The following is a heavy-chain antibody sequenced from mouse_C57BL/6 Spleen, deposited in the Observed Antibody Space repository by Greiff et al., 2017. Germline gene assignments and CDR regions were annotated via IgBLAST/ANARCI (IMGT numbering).Heavy chain of an antibody. J-gene: IGHJ4*01. CDR2: ISDGGSYT. Sequence: EVQVVESGGGLVKPGGSLKLSCAASGFTFSSYAMSWVRQTPEKRLEWVATISDGGSYTYYPDNVKGRFTISRDNAKNNLYLQMSHLKSEDTAMYYCARDRDWGYYAMDYWGQGTSVTVSS. D-gene: IGHD3-3*01. CDR1: GFTFSSYA. CDR3: ARDRDWGYYAMDY. V-gene: IGHV5-4*01.